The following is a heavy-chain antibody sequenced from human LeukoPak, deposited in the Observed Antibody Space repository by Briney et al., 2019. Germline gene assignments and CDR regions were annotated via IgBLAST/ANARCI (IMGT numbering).Heavy chain of an antibody. Sequence: GGSLRLSCAASGFTFSSYAMHWVRQAPGKGLEWVAVISYDGSNKYYADSVKGRFTISRDNSQNTLYLQMNNLRAEDTALYYCARGLGYSYGYGIDYWGQGTLVTVSS. D-gene: IGHD5-18*01. V-gene: IGHV3-30-3*01. CDR3: ARGLGYSYGYGIDY. J-gene: IGHJ4*02. CDR1: GFTFSSYA. CDR2: ISYDGSNK.